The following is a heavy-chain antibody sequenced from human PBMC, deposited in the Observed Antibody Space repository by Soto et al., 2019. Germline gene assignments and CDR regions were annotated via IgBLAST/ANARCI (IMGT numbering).Heavy chain of an antibody. Sequence: QVQLVQSGAEEKKPGASVKVSCKASGYTFSSYAIHWVRQAPGQRLEWMGWITPGNGNTKYSQKFQDRVTITRDTSASTAYMELSSLRSEDTAVYYCARSSTGSINWFDPWGQGTLVTVSS. CDR1: GYTFSSYA. V-gene: IGHV1-3*05. CDR3: ARSSTGSINWFDP. D-gene: IGHD3-10*01. J-gene: IGHJ5*02. CDR2: ITPGNGNT.